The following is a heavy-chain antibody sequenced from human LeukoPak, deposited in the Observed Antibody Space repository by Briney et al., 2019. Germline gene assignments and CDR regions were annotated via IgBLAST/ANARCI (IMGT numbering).Heavy chain of an antibody. CDR2: ISYDGSNK. D-gene: IGHD6-19*01. Sequence: GGSLRLSCAASGFTFSSYAMHWVRQAPGKGLEWVAVISYDGSNKYYADSVKGRFTISRDNSKNTLYLQMNSLRAEDTAVYYCAVGSGWYVLDYWGQGTLVTVSS. CDR1: GFTFSSYA. V-gene: IGHV3-30*04. J-gene: IGHJ4*02. CDR3: AVGSGWYVLDY.